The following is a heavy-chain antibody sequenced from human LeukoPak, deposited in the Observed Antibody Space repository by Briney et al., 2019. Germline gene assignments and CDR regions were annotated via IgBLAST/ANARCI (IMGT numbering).Heavy chain of an antibody. Sequence: ASVKVSCKVSGYTLTELSMHWVRQAPGKGLEWMGGIDPEDGETIYAQKFQGRVTMTEDTSTDTAYMELSSLRSEDTAVYYCARDRIAYYDFWSGYPAFDYWGQGTLVTVSS. CDR1: GYTLTELS. J-gene: IGHJ4*02. D-gene: IGHD3-3*01. V-gene: IGHV1-24*01. CDR2: IDPEDGET. CDR3: ARDRIAYYDFWSGYPAFDY.